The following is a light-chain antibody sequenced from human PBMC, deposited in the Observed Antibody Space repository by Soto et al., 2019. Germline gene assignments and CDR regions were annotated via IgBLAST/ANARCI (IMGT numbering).Light chain of an antibody. J-gene: IGLJ2*01. Sequence: QSVLTQPPSVSGAPGQRVTISCTGRSSNIGSTYDVQWFQQLPGTAPKLLIYGNTNRPSGVPDRFSCSKSGTSASLAITGLQAEDEADYYCQSYDNNLEIFGGGTQLTVL. CDR2: GNT. CDR1: SSNIGSTYD. CDR3: QSYDNNLEI. V-gene: IGLV1-40*01.